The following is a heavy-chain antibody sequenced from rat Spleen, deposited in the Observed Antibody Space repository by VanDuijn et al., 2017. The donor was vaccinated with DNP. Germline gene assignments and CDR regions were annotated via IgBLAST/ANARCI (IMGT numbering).Heavy chain of an antibody. Sequence: EVKLVESGGGLVQPGRSLKLSCAASGFNFNDYWMDWVRQAPGKGLEWIGEINKDSSTIKYIPSLKDKITISRDNAQNTLYLQMSKLGSEDTAIYYCAGRPPPTRGPFDYWGQGVTVTVSS. CDR1: GFNFNDYW. D-gene: IGHD1-4*01. V-gene: IGHV4-2*01. CDR2: INKDSSTI. J-gene: IGHJ2*01. CDR3: AGRPPPTRGPFDY.